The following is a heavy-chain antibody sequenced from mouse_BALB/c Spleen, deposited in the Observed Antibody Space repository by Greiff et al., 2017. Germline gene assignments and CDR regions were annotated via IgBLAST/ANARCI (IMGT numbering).Heavy chain of an antibody. D-gene: IGHD1-2*01. V-gene: IGHV1S22*01. CDR2: IYPGSGST. Sequence: LQHPGSELVRPGASVKLSCKASGYTFTSYWMHWVKQRPGQGLEWIGNIYPGSGSTNYDEKFKSKATLTVDTSSSTAYMQLSSLTSEDSAVYYCTGLLRLAYWGQGTLVTVSA. CDR3: TGLLRLAY. J-gene: IGHJ3*01. CDR1: GYTFTSYW.